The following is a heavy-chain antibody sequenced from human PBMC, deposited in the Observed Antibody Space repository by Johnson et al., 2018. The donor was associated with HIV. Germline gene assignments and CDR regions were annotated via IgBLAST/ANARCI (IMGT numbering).Heavy chain of an antibody. Sequence: QVQLVESGGGVVQPGGSLRLSCAASGFTFNTYGMHWVRQAPGKGLEWVSVIYSGGSTYYPDSVKGRFTISRDNSKNTLYLQMNSLRAEDTAVYYCASLGGSYSLDIWGRGTLVTISS. CDR1: GFTFNTYG. D-gene: IGHD1-26*01. V-gene: IGHV3-NL1*01. J-gene: IGHJ3*02. CDR3: ASLGGSYSLDI. CDR2: IYSGGST.